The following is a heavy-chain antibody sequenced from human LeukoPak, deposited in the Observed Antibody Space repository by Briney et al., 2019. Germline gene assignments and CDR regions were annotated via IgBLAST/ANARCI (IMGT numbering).Heavy chain of an antibody. J-gene: IGHJ4*02. CDR3: ARVCSGSHCGY. CDR1: GFTFSSYS. CDR2: ISSSSYI. D-gene: IGHD1-26*01. Sequence: GGSLRLSWAASGFTFSSYSMNWVRQAPGKGLEWVSSISSSSYIYYADSVKGRFTISRDNAKNSLYLQMNSLRAEDTAVYYCARVCSGSHCGYWGQGTLVTVSS. V-gene: IGHV3-21*01.